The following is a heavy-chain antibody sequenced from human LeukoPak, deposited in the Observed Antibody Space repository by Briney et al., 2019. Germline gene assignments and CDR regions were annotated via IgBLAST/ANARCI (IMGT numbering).Heavy chain of an antibody. CDR1: GGSFSGYY. D-gene: IGHD2-2*01. CDR2: INHSGST. V-gene: IGHV4-34*01. CDR3: ARFIVVVPAAKSGYYGMDV. J-gene: IGHJ6*02. Sequence: AETLSLTCAVYGGSFSGYYWSWIRQPPGKGLEWIGEINHSGSTNYNPSLKSRVTISVDTSKNQFSLKLSSVTAADMAVYYCARFIVVVPAAKSGYYGMDVWGQGTTVTVSS.